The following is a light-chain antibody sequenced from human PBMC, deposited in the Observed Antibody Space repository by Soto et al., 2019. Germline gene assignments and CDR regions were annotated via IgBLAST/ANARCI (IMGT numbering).Light chain of an antibody. CDR1: QTIDNT. J-gene: IGKJ2*01. CDR2: DAS. Sequence: EIVMAQSPATLSPGERATLSCRASQTIDNTLAWYQRKPGQAPRLLIYDASTRATGVPARFSGSGSGTDFTLTISSLQSEDFAVYYCQHYNYWPYTFGQGTKVDIK. V-gene: IGKV3-15*01. CDR3: QHYNYWPYT.